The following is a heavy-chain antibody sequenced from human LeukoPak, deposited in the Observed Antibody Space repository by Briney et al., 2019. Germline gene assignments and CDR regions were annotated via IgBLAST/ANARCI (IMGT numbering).Heavy chain of an antibody. CDR3: AKWKYSNSGIDDY. CDR1: GFTFSSYA. J-gene: IGHJ4*02. Sequence: QAWGSLRLSCAASGFTFSSYAMSWVRQVPGKGLEWVSVISGSGDNTYYADSVKGRFTISRDNSKNMLYLQMNSLRAEDTAVYYCAKWKYSNSGIDDYWGQGTLVTVSS. CDR2: ISGSGDNT. V-gene: IGHV3-23*01. D-gene: IGHD6-6*01.